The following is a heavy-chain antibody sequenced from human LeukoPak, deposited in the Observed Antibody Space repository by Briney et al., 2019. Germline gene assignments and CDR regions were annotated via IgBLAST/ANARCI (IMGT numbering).Heavy chain of an antibody. D-gene: IGHD6-13*01. CDR2: ISSSGSTI. CDR3: ARSPYSSSWYLPNFDY. V-gene: IGHV3-11*01. Sequence: GGSLRLSCAASGFTFSDYYMSWIRQAPGKGLEWVSYISSSGSTIYYADSVKGRFTISRDNVKNSLYLQMNSLRAEDTAVYYCARSPYSSSWYLPNFDYWGQGTLVTVSS. J-gene: IGHJ4*02. CDR1: GFTFSDYY.